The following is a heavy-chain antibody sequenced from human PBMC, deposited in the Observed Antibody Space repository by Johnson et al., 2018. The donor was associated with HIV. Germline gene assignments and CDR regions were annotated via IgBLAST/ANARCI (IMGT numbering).Heavy chain of an antibody. D-gene: IGHD5-12*01. CDR1: GFTFSSYG. CDR3: AREGGGYDGKGAFDI. Sequence: QVQLVESGGGVVQPGRSLRLSCAASGFTFSSYGMHWVRQAPGKGLEWVAVLSYAGSNKYYADSVKGRFTISRDNSKNTLYLQMTSLRAEDTAVYYCAREGGGYDGKGAFDIWGQGTMVTVSS. J-gene: IGHJ3*02. CDR2: LSYAGSNK. V-gene: IGHV3-30*03.